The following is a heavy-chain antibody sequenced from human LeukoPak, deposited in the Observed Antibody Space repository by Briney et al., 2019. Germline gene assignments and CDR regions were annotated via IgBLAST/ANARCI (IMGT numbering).Heavy chain of an antibody. J-gene: IGHJ4*02. CDR3: AKGRTRYSYYFDY. CDR2: ISYDGSNK. V-gene: IGHV3-30*18. CDR1: GFTFSSYG. Sequence: TGGSLRLSCAASGFTFSSYGMHRVRQAPGKGLEWVAVISYDGSNKYYADSVKGRFTISRDNSKNTLYLQMNSLRAEDTAVYYCAKGRTRYSYYFDYWGQGTLVTVSS. D-gene: IGHD3-9*01.